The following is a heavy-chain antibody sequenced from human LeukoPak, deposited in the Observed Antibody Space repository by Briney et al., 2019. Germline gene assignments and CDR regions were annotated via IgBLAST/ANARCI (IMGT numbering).Heavy chain of an antibody. Sequence: GASVKLSCTASEYTFTSYYMHWVRQAPGQGLEWMGWINPNSGGTNYAQKFKGRVTMTRDKSISTAYMELSRLRSDDTAVYYCARAGPVWGSYRQFDYWGQGTLVTVSS. CDR1: EYTFTSYY. D-gene: IGHD3-16*02. J-gene: IGHJ4*02. CDR3: ARAGPVWGSYRQFDY. V-gene: IGHV1-2*02. CDR2: INPNSGGT.